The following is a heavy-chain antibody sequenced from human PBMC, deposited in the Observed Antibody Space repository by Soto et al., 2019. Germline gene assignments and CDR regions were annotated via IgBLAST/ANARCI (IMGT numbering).Heavy chain of an antibody. V-gene: IGHV5-51*01. CDR2: IYPGDSDT. D-gene: IGHD3-3*01. CDR1: GYSFTSYW. CDR3: ARQSAYDFWSGYYNFYYYGMDV. J-gene: IGHJ6*02. Sequence: GESLKISCKGSGYSFTSYWIGWVRQMPGKGLEWMGIIYPGDSDTRYSPSFQGQVTISADKSISTAYLQWSSLKASDTAMYYCARQSAYDFWSGYYNFYYYGMDVWGQGTTVTVSS.